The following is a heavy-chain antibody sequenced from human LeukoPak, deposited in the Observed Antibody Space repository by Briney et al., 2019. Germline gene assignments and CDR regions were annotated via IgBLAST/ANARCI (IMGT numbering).Heavy chain of an antibody. D-gene: IGHD1-1*01. Sequence: GGSLRLSCAASRFSFSTYAMSWVRQAPGKGLEWVSTISSGGDSTYYADSVKGRFTISRDNSKNTLSLQMNGLRADDTAVYYCAKSPSVQYRGYFDSWGQGILVTVSS. CDR3: AKSPSVQYRGYFDS. CDR2: ISSGGDST. J-gene: IGHJ4*02. V-gene: IGHV3-23*01. CDR1: RFSFSTYA.